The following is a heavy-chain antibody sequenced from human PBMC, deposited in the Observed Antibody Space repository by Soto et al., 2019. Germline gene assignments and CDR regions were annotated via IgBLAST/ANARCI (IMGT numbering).Heavy chain of an antibody. CDR1: GYTFTSYD. J-gene: IGHJ4*02. CDR3: ARDPAVEYSSSSASD. V-gene: IGHV1-8*01. D-gene: IGHD6-6*01. CDR2: MNPNSGNT. Sequence: ASVKVSCKASGYTFTSYDINWVRQATGQGLEWMGWMNPNSGNTGYAQKFQGRVTMTRNASISTAYMELSSLRSEDTAVYYCARDPAVEYSSSSASDWGQGTLVTVSS.